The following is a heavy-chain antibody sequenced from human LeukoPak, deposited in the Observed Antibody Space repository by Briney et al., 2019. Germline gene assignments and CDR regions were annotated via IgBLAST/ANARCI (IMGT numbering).Heavy chain of an antibody. Sequence: GASVKVSCKASGGTFRNHAISWVRQAPGQGLEWMGRIIPIFGTANYAQKFQGRVTITTDESTSTAYMELSSLRSEDTAVYYCAREVDIVATGPGWFDPWGQGTLVTVSS. CDR2: IIPIFGTA. CDR3: AREVDIVATGPGWFDP. D-gene: IGHD5-12*01. CDR1: GGTFRNHA. J-gene: IGHJ5*02. V-gene: IGHV1-69*05.